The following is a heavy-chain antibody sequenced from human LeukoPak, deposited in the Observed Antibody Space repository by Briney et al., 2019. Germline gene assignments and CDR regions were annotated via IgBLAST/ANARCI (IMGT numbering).Heavy chain of an antibody. J-gene: IGHJ4*02. CDR2: IRQDGDTK. V-gene: IGHV3-7*03. CDR1: GFPFNAYW. D-gene: IGHD6-13*01. Sequence: GRSLRLSCAASGFPFNAYWMTWVRQAPGKGLEWVANIRQDGDTKYYVDSVKGRFTISRDNAMNSLYLQMNSLRAEDTAIYYCARSLPYGTTWYGRSDFWGQGTLVTVSS. CDR3: ARSLPYGTTWYGRSDF.